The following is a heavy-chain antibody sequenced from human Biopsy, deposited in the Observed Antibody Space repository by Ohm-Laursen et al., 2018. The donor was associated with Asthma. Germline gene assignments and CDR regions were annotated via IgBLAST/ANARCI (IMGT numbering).Heavy chain of an antibody. CDR3: AKIYDRLVLYGMDV. Sequence: SDTLSLTCTVSGGSIISSSWWSWVCQTPGKGLEWIGEIYHSGPTNYNPSLKSRVTISVDKSKNQFSLKLTSVTAADTAVYYCAKIYDRLVLYGMDVWGQGTTVTVSS. D-gene: IGHD6-19*01. V-gene: IGHV4-4*02. J-gene: IGHJ6*02. CDR2: IYHSGPT. CDR1: GGSIISSSW.